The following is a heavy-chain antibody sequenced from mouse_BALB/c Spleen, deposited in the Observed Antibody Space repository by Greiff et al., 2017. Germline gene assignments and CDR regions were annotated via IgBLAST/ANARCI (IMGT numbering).Heavy chain of an antibody. Sequence: QVQLKESGAELVRPGTSVKVSCKASGYAFTNYLIEWVKQRPGQGLEWIGVINPGSGGTNYNEKFKGKATLTADKSSSTAYMQLSSLTSDDSAVYFCAREGELGQYFFAYWGQGTLVTVSA. CDR1: GYAFTNYL. CDR3: AREGELGQYFFAY. D-gene: IGHD4-1*01. J-gene: IGHJ3*01. CDR2: INPGSGGT. V-gene: IGHV1-54*01.